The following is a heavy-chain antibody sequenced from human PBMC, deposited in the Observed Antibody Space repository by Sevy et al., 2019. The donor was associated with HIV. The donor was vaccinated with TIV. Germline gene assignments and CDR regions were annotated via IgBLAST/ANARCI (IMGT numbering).Heavy chain of an antibody. CDR1: GYTFTNYH. V-gene: IGHV1-18*01. J-gene: IGHJ1*01. D-gene: IGHD1-26*01. CDR3: ARAPSGSQGPGQYFNH. Sequence: ASVKVSCKASGYTFTNYHITWVRQAPGQGLEWMGWITPNNGNTNYARRLQGRVTMTTDTSTATAYMELRNLRSDDTAVSFWARAPSGSQGPGQYFNHWGQGTLVTVPS. CDR2: ITPNNGNT.